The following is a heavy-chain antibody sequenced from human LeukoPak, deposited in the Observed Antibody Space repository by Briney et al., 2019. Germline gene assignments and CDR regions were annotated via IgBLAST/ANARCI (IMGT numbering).Heavy chain of an antibody. D-gene: IGHD6-19*01. Sequence: GGSLRLSCAASGFTVRNAWMSWVRQAPGKGLEWVGRVKSKTDGGTTDYGAPVKGRFTISRDDSRNTLYLQMNNLKSEDTAVYYCTTERRESSGWYNWCFDYWGQGTLVTVSS. J-gene: IGHJ4*02. V-gene: IGHV3-15*01. CDR2: VKSKTDGGTT. CDR3: TTERRESSGWYNWCFDY. CDR1: GFTVRNAW.